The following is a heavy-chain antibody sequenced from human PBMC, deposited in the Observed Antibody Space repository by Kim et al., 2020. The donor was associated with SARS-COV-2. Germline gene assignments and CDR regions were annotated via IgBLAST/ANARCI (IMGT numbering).Heavy chain of an antibody. D-gene: IGHD6-19*01. CDR3: ANIAVAVWTFDY. CDR2: IYYSGST. CDR1: GGSISSSSYY. V-gene: IGHV4-39*01. Sequence: SETLSLTCTVSGGSISSSSYYWGWIRQPPGKGLEWIGSIYYSGSTYYNPSLKSRVTISVDTSKNQFSLKLSSVTAADTAVYYCANIAVAVWTFDYWGQGTLVTVSS. J-gene: IGHJ4*02.